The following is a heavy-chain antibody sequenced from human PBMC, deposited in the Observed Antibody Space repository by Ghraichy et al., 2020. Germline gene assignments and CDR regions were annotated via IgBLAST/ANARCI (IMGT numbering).Heavy chain of an antibody. CDR3: ARDNPEGYSSGYDYWLGYWYFDL. CDR2: IYSGGST. D-gene: IGHD5-12*01. CDR1: GFTVSSNY. Sequence: GESLNISCAASGFTVSSNYMSWVRQAPGKGLEWVSVIYSGGSTYYADSVKGRFTISRDNSKNTLYLQMNSLRAEDTAVYYCARDNPEGYSSGYDYWLGYWYFDLWGRGTLVTVSS. J-gene: IGHJ2*01. V-gene: IGHV3-66*02.